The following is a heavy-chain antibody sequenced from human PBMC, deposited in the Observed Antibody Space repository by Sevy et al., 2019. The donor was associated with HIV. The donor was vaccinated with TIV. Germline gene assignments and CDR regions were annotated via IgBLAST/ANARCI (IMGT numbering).Heavy chain of an antibody. CDR3: ARAQYYYGSGSYSNPPNYYYYYYMDV. CDR1: GDSVSSNSAA. Sequence: QSQTLSLTCAISGDSVSSNSAAWNWIRQSPSRGLEWLGRTYYRSKWYNDYAVSVKSRITINPDTSKNQFSLQLNSVTPEDTAVYYCARAQYYYGSGSYSNPPNYYYYYYMDVWGKRTTVTVSS. V-gene: IGHV6-1*01. D-gene: IGHD3-10*01. CDR2: TYYRSKWYN. J-gene: IGHJ6*03.